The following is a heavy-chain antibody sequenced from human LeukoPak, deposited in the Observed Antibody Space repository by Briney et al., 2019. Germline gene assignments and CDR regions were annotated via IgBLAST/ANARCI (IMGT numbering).Heavy chain of an antibody. Sequence: ASVTVSCKASGYTFTVHYMHWVRQAPGQGLEWLGWINPNNGGTTYAQKFQDRVTVTSDPSIGTAYTELTRLTSDDTAVYYCLTDGGRGQGTLVTVSS. CDR3: LTDGG. J-gene: IGHJ4*02. CDR1: GYTFTVHY. D-gene: IGHD3-16*01. CDR2: INPNNGGT. V-gene: IGHV1-2*02.